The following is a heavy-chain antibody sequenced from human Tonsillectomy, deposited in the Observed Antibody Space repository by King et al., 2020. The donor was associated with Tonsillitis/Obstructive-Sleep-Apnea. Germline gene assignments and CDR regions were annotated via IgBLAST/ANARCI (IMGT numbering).Heavy chain of an antibody. CDR3: ARGPVDCSSTSCYPHFQH. J-gene: IGHJ1*01. CDR1: GGTFSSYA. Sequence: QLVQSGAEVKKPGSSVKVSCKASGGTFSSYAISWVRQAPGQGLEWMGGIIPIFGTANYAQKFQGRVTITADESTSTAYMELSSLRSEDTAVYYCARGPVDCSSTSCYPHFQHWGQGTLVTVSS. V-gene: IGHV1-69*12. CDR2: IIPIFGTA. D-gene: IGHD2-2*01.